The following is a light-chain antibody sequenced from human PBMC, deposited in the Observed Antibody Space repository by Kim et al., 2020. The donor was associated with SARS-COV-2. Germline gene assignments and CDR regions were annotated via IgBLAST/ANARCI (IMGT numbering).Light chain of an antibody. Sequence: PGERATLSCRASQNVNSNLAWYQQKPGQPPRLLIYGATSRATGIPARFSGSGSGTEFTLTISSLQSEDFAVYYCQQYNNWPPAYTFGQGTKLEI. CDR3: QQYNNWPPAYT. CDR1: QNVNSN. CDR2: GAT. J-gene: IGKJ2*01. V-gene: IGKV3-15*01.